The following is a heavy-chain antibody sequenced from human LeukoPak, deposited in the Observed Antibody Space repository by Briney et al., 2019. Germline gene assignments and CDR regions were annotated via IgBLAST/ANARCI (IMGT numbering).Heavy chain of an antibody. CDR1: GYTFTGYY. Sequence: GASVKVSCKAPGYTFTGYYMHWVRQAPGQGLEWMGWINPNSGGTNYAQKFQGWVTMTRDTSISTAYMELSRLRSDDTAVYYCARESGGNEEAFDYWGQGTLVTVSS. V-gene: IGHV1-2*04. D-gene: IGHD4-23*01. CDR3: ARESGGNEEAFDY. J-gene: IGHJ4*02. CDR2: INPNSGGT.